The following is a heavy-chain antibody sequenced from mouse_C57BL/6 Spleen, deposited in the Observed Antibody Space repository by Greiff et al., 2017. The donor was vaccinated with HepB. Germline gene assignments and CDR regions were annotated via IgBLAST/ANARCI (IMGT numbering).Heavy chain of an antibody. CDR3: ARSLERRLDY. V-gene: IGHV1-69*01. CDR1: GYTFTSYW. J-gene: IGHJ2*01. CDR2: IDPSDSYT. Sequence: QVQLQQPGAELVMPGASVKLSCKASGYTFTSYWMHWVKQRPGQGLEWIGEIDPSDSYTNYNQKFKGKSTLTVDKSSSTAYMQLSSLTSEDSAVYYCARSLERRLDYWGQGTTLTVSS.